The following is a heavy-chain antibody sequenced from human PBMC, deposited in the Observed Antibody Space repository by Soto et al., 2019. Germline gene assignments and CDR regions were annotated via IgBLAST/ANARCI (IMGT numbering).Heavy chain of an antibody. CDR3: ARSRGPPTIFGVVPPYYYYMDV. J-gene: IGHJ6*03. D-gene: IGHD3-3*01. V-gene: IGHV3-64*01. Sequence: AGGSLRLSCAAAGFTFSSYSMHWVRQAPGKGLEYVSAISSNGGSTYYANSVKGRFTISRDNSKNTLYLQMGSLRAEDMAVYYCARSRGPPTIFGVVPPYYYYMDVWGKGTTVTVSS. CDR2: ISSNGGST. CDR1: GFTFSSYS.